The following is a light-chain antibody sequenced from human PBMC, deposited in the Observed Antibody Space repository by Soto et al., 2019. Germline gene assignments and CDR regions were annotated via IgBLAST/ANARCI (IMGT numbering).Light chain of an antibody. V-gene: IGLV1-40*01. J-gene: IGLJ1*01. CDR3: QSYDSSLSGSDV. Sequence: QSVLTQPPSVSGAPGQRVTISCTGSSSKIGAGYDVHWYQQLPGTAPKLLIYGNSNRPSGVPDRFSGSKSGTSASLAITGLQAEDEADYYCQSYDSSLSGSDVFGTGTNLTVL. CDR2: GNS. CDR1: SSKIGAGYD.